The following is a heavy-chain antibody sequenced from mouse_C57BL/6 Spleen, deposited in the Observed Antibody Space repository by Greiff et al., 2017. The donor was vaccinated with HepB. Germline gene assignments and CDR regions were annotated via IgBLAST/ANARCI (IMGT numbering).Heavy chain of an antibody. CDR2: IDPEDGET. Sequence: VQLKESGAELVKPGASVKLSCTASGFNIKDYYMHWVKQRTEQGLEWIGRIDPEDGETKYAPKFQGKATITADTSSNTAYLQLSSLTSEDTAVYYCASTVVATRYFDVWGTGTTVTVSS. J-gene: IGHJ1*03. CDR1: GFNIKDYY. V-gene: IGHV14-2*01. D-gene: IGHD1-1*01. CDR3: ASTVVATRYFDV.